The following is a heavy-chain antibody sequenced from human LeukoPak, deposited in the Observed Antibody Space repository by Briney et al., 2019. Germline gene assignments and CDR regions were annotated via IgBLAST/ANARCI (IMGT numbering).Heavy chain of an antibody. CDR3: ARDSGYDFAFDY. CDR1: GGSISSSSYY. CDR2: IYYSGST. V-gene: IGHV4-39*07. Sequence: SETLSLTCIVSGGSISSSSYYWGWIRQPPGKGLEWIGSIYYSGSTYYNPSLKSRVTISVDTSKNQFSLKLSSVTAADTAVYYCARDSGYDFAFDYWGQGTLVTVSS. J-gene: IGHJ4*02. D-gene: IGHD5-12*01.